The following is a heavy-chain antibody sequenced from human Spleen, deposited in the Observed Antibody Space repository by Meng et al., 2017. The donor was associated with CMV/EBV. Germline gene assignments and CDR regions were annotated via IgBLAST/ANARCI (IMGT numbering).Heavy chain of an antibody. Sequence: GESLKISCAASGFTFSTNGMTWVRQGPGTGLEGVADISGNGGTTYYADSVRGRLTVSRDNSKHILYLQMYSLAAEDTAVYYSAKYGNRNHIRYFFDYWGQGAQVTVSS. CDR1: GFTFSTNG. CDR2: ISGNGGTT. V-gene: IGHV3-23*01. D-gene: IGHD1-14*01. CDR3: AKYGNRNHIRYFFDY. J-gene: IGHJ4*02.